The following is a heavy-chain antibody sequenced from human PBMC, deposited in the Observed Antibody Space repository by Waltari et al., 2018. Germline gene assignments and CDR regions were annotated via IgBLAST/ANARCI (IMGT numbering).Heavy chain of an antibody. D-gene: IGHD5-12*01. CDR2: IYPGDSDT. CDR3: ARLEGYSGYDYYYYYYMDV. J-gene: IGHJ6*03. Sequence: EVQLVQSGAEVKKPGESLKISCTGSGYSFTSYWIGWVRQMPGKGLGWMGIIYPGDSDTRYSPSFQGQVTISADKSISTAYLQWSSLKASDTAMYYCARLEGYSGYDYYYYYYMDVWGKGTTVTVSS. V-gene: IGHV5-51*01. CDR1: GYSFTSYW.